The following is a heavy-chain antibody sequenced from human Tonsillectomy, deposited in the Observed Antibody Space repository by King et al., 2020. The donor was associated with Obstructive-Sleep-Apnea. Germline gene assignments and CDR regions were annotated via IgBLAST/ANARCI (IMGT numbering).Heavy chain of an antibody. J-gene: IGHJ6*02. D-gene: IGHD4-17*01. Sequence: VQLVESGGGVVQPGRSLRLSCAASGFTFSTYAMHWVRQAPGTGLEWVAVISYDGINKYYADSVKGRFTISRDNSKNKLYLQRNSLRAEDTAVYYCAVPLNSGDYIRGYYYYGMDVWGQGTTVTVSS. CDR1: GFTFSTYA. V-gene: IGHV3-30-3*01. CDR3: AVPLNSGDYIRGYYYYGMDV. CDR2: ISYDGINK.